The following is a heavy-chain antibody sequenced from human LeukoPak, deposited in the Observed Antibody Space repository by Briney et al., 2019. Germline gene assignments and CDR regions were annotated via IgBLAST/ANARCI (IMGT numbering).Heavy chain of an antibody. Sequence: SETLSLTCAVYGGSFSGYYWSWIRQPPGKGLEWIGEINHSGRTNYNPSLKSRVPISVDTSKNQFSLKLSSVTAADTAVYYCARTLAAPAVYDAFDIWGQGTMVTVSS. CDR1: GGSFSGYY. V-gene: IGHV4-34*01. D-gene: IGHD6-6*01. J-gene: IGHJ3*02. CDR2: INHSGRT. CDR3: ARTLAAPAVYDAFDI.